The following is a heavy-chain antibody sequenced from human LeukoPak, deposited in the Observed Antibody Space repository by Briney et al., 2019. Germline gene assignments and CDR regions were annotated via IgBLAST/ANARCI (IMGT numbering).Heavy chain of an antibody. Sequence: ASVKVSCKASGYTFTSYYMHWVRQAPGQGLEWMGLINPTGGSTGYAQKFQGRVTMTRDMSTSTDYMELSSLRAEDTAVYYCARDRYCSSTSCYLAYYYYYMDVWGKGTTVTVSS. CDR3: ARDRYCSSTSCYLAYYYYYMDV. CDR2: INPTGGST. J-gene: IGHJ6*03. CDR1: GYTFTSYY. V-gene: IGHV1-46*01. D-gene: IGHD2-2*01.